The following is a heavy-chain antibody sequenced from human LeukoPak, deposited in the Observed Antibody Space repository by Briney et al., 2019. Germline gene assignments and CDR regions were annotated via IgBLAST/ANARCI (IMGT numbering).Heavy chain of an antibody. CDR1: GGTFSSYA. Sequence: SVKVSCKASGGTFSSYAISWVRQAPGQGLEWMGGTIPIFGTANYAQKFQGRVTITADESTSTAYMELSSLRSEDTAVYYCARTRGGAAGTWDYWGQGTLVTVSS. CDR2: TIPIFGTA. V-gene: IGHV1-69*01. J-gene: IGHJ4*02. CDR3: ARTRGGAAGTWDY. D-gene: IGHD6-13*01.